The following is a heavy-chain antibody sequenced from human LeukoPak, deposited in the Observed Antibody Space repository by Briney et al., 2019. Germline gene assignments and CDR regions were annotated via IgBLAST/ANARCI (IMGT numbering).Heavy chain of an antibody. CDR1: GFTFSSYG. Sequence: GGSLRLSCAASGFTFSSYGMSWVRQAPGKGLEWVSAISGRGGSTYYADSVKGRFTISRDNSKNTLYLQMNSLRAEDTAVYYCAKAVAGTILSGYWGQGTLVTVSS. J-gene: IGHJ4*02. V-gene: IGHV3-23*01. CDR2: ISGRGGST. CDR3: AKAVAGTILSGY. D-gene: IGHD6-19*01.